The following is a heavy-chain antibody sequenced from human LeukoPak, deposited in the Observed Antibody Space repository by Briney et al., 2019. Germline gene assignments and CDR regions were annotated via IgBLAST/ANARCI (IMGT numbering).Heavy chain of an antibody. J-gene: IGHJ4*02. D-gene: IGHD2-2*01. CDR2: ISTSKTYT. Sequence: VASVKVSCKASGYAFTTFGIMWVRQAPGQGLEWMGWISTSKTYTRYAQKVQGRATLTTGPATSTAYLELTSLTSDDTAVYFCARASDTSWPFDFWGQGTQVTVSS. V-gene: IGHV1-18*01. CDR3: ARASDTSWPFDF. CDR1: GYAFTTFG.